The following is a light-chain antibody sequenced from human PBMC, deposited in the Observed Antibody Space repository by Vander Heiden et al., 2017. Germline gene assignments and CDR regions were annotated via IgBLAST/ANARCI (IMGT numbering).Light chain of an antibody. Sequence: QSALTQPASLSGSPRQSITISCAGTSSDVGNDNYVSWYQQHPGKAPNLVIYDVTNRPSGVSNRFSGAKSGNTASLTISGLQPEDEADYYCSSYTTSSTQVFGTGTKVTVL. V-gene: IGLV2-14*03. J-gene: IGLJ1*01. CDR1: SSDVGNDNY. CDR3: SSYTTSSTQV. CDR2: DVT.